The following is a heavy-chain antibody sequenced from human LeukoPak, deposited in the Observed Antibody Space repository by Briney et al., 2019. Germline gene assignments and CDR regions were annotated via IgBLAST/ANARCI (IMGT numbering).Heavy chain of an antibody. J-gene: IGHJ5*02. CDR2: IYTSGST. D-gene: IGHD3-22*01. CDR1: GGSISSYY. V-gene: IGHV4-4*07. Sequence: SETLSLTCTVSGGSISSYYWSWIRQPAGKGLEWIGRIYTSGSTNYNPSLKSRVTMSVDTSKNQFSLKLSSVTAADTAVYYCARGGITMMGNWFDPWGQGTLVTVSS. CDR3: ARGGITMMGNWFDP.